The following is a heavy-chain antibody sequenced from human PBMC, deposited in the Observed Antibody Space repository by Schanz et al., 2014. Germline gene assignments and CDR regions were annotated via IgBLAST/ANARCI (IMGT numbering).Heavy chain of an antibody. CDR2: IIPIHGIV. Sequence: QVQLVQSGAEVKKPGASVRVSCKASGYTFTSYDFNWVRQAPGQGLEWMGRIIPIHGIVNYAQRFQDRVRITADKSTSTAYMELSSLRSEDTAMYYCARAKRFGDMDVWGQGTTVTVSS. CDR1: GYTFTSYD. V-gene: IGHV1-69*04. D-gene: IGHD3-10*01. CDR3: ARAKRFGDMDV. J-gene: IGHJ6*02.